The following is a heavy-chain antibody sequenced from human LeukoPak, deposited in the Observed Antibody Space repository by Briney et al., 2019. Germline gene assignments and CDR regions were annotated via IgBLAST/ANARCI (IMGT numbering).Heavy chain of an antibody. V-gene: IGHV4-4*07. J-gene: IGHJ4*02. CDR2: IYTSGST. CDR3: ARDLVRGYFDY. CDR1: VGPFSSYY. D-gene: IGHD3-16*02. Sequence: LWKTLSFTGPAPVGPFSSYYWSGTRQPAGKGLEWIGRIYTSGSTNYNPSLKSRVTMSVDTPKNQFSLKLSSVTAADTAVYYCARDLVRGYFDYWGQGTLVTVSS.